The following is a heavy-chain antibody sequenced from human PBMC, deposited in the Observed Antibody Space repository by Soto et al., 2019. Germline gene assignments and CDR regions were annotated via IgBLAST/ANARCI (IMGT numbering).Heavy chain of an antibody. CDR2: ISSSSSYI. CDR3: AREAVTTFGFDY. CDR1: GFTFSSYN. V-gene: IGHV3-21*01. J-gene: IGHJ4*02. Sequence: EVQLVESGGGLVKPGGSLRLSCAASGFTFSSYNMNWVRQAPGKGLEWVSSISSSSSYIYYADSVKGRFTISRDNAKNSLYLQMNSLRAEDTAVYYCAREAVTTFGFDYWGQGTLVTVSS. D-gene: IGHD3-16*01.